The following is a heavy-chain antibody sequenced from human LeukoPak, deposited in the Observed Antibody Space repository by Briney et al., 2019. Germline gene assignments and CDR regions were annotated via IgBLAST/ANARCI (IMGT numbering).Heavy chain of an antibody. D-gene: IGHD2-8*02. Sequence: PSETLSLTCSVSGGSISSYYWSWIRQPAGEGLEWIGRIYTSGSTSYNPSLKSRVTISVDKPKNQFSLKLSSVTAADTAVYYCARVLSTSYFDLWGRGTLVTVSS. V-gene: IGHV4-4*07. CDR3: ARVLSTSYFDL. CDR1: GGSISSYY. CDR2: IYTSGST. J-gene: IGHJ2*01.